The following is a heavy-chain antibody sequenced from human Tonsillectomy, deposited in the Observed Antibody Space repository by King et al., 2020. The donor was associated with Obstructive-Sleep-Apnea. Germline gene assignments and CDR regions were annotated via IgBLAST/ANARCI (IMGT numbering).Heavy chain of an antibody. CDR2: ISYDGSNK. CDR3: ARGVGTPKPHYYYGMDV. D-gene: IGHD7-27*01. J-gene: IGHJ6*02. V-gene: IGHV3-30*04. Sequence: VQLVESGGGVVQPGRSLRLSCAASGFTFSSYAMHWVRQAPGKGLEWVAVISYDGSNKYYADSVKGRFTISRDNSKNTLYLQMNSLRAEDTAVYYCARGVGTPKPHYYYGMDVWGQGTTVTVSS. CDR1: GFTFSSYA.